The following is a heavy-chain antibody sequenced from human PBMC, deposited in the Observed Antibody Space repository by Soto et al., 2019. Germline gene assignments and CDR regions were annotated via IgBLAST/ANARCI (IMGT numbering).Heavy chain of an antibody. D-gene: IGHD3-22*01. J-gene: IGHJ6*02. CDR2: IAAYNGNT. CDR3: ARDDHDFYYYLNMDV. V-gene: IGHV1-18*01. Sequence: QVHLVQSGAEVKKPGASVKVSCKASGYSFNNYGISWVRQAPGQGLEWMGWIAAYNGNTNYAQKFQGRFTMTTDTSTSTAYMEMRSLRSDDTAVYYCARDDHDFYYYLNMDVWGQGTTVTVSS. CDR1: GYSFNNYG.